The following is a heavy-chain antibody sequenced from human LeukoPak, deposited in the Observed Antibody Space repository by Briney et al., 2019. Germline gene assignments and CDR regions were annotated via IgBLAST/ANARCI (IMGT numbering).Heavy chain of an antibody. CDR1: GFTLSSYW. J-gene: IGHJ4*02. Sequence: GGSLRLSCAASGFTLSSYWMSWVRQAPGKGLEWVANIKQDGSEKYYVDSVKGRFTISRDNAKNSLYLQMNSLRAEDTAVCYCASTLHVLGYFDYWGQGTLVTVSS. CDR2: IKQDGSEK. D-gene: IGHD3-16*01. CDR3: ASTLHVLGYFDY. V-gene: IGHV3-7*01.